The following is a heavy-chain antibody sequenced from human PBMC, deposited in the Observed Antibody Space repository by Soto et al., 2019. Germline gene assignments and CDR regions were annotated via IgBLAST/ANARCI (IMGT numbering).Heavy chain of an antibody. V-gene: IGHV3-9*01. CDR3: TKERTGEIY. Sequence: EVQLVESGGGLVQPGRSLRLSCAASRFTFDDYAMHWVRQAPGKGLEWVSGITWNSGSIGYADSVKGRFIISRDNAKSSLYLQLNSLRAEDTALYYCTKERTGEIYWGQGTLVTVSS. D-gene: IGHD7-27*01. CDR2: ITWNSGSI. J-gene: IGHJ4*02. CDR1: RFTFDDYA.